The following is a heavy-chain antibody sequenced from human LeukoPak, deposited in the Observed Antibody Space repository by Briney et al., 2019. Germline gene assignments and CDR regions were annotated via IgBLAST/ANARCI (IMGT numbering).Heavy chain of an antibody. D-gene: IGHD6-19*01. Sequence: GGSLRLSCAASGFTFTMFWMSWVRQAPGKGLEWVANIKQDGSERYYVDSVKGRFTISRDNAKNSLYLQMNSLRAEDTGVYYCAGSGWQVYLDYWGQGALGSVSS. V-gene: IGHV3-7*01. CDR2: IKQDGSER. J-gene: IGHJ4*02. CDR3: AGSGWQVYLDY. CDR1: GFTFTMFW.